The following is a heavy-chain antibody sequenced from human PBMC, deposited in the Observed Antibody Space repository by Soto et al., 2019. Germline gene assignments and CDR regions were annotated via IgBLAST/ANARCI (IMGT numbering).Heavy chain of an antibody. Sequence: PSETLSLTCAVYGGSFSGYYWSWIRQPPGKGLEWIGEINHSGSTNYNPSLKSRVTISVDTSKNQFSLKLSSVTAADTAVYYCARKGDSYYYYGMDVWGQGTTVTVSS. CDR1: GGSFSGYY. CDR3: ARKGDSYYYYGMDV. J-gene: IGHJ6*02. D-gene: IGHD2-15*01. CDR2: INHSGST. V-gene: IGHV4-34*01.